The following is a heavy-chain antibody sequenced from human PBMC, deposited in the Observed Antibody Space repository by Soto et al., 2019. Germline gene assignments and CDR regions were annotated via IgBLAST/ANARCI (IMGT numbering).Heavy chain of an antibody. D-gene: IGHD2-21*02. J-gene: IGHJ6*02. Sequence: PGGSLRLSCAASVFPFSSYGMHWVRQAPGKGLEWVAVIWYDGSNKYYADSVKGRFTISRDNSKNTLYLQMNSLRAEDTAVYYCARDPAYCGGDCYTVRLSGMDVWGQGTTVTVSS. CDR2: IWYDGSNK. V-gene: IGHV3-33*01. CDR3: ARDPAYCGGDCYTVRLSGMDV. CDR1: VFPFSSYG.